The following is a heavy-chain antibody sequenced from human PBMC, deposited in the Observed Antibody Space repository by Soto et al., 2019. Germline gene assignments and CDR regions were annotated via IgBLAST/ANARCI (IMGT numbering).Heavy chain of an antibody. V-gene: IGHV3-30*04. J-gene: IGHJ4*02. CDR1: GFTFSSYA. D-gene: IGHD1-26*01. CDR3: ARGVGATYFDY. CDR2: ISYDGSNK. Sequence: GGSLRLSCAASGFTFSSYAMHWVRQAPGKGLEWVAVISYDGSNKYYADSVKGRFNISRDNSKNTLYLQMNSLRAEDTAVYYCARGVGATYFDYWGQGTLVTVSS.